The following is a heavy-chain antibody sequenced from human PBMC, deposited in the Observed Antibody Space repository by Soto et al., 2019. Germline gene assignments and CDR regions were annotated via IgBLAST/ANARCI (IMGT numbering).Heavy chain of an antibody. CDR2: INHSGST. Sequence: PXASLSLPCAVYGGCFSGYYWSWIRQPPGKGLEWIGEINHSGSTNYNPSLKSRVTISVDTSKNQFSLKLSSVTAADTAVYYCARGRYRSSWAGYYYGMDVWGQGTTVTVS. V-gene: IGHV4-34*01. D-gene: IGHD6-13*01. CDR1: GGCFSGYY. CDR3: ARGRYRSSWAGYYYGMDV. J-gene: IGHJ6*02.